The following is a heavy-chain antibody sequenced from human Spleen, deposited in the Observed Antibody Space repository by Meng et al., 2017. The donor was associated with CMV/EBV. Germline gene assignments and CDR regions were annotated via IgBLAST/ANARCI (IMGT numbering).Heavy chain of an antibody. CDR3: AAGLSGGWGY. CDR2: VSGSGAST. J-gene: IGHJ4*02. Sequence: GGPLRLSCVASGFTFSRYAMNWVRQAPGKGLEWVSSVSGSGASTYYADSVKGRFTISRDNSKNTLYLQMNSLRAEDTAVYYCAAGLSGGWGYWGQGTLVTVSS. V-gene: IGHV3-23*01. CDR1: GFTFSRYA. D-gene: IGHD2-15*01.